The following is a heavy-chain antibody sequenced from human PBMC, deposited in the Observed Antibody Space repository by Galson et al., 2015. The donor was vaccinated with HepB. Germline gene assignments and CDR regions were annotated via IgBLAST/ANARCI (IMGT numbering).Heavy chain of an antibody. Sequence: SLRLSCAASGFTFSSYGMHWVRQAPGKGLEWVAVIWYDGSNKYYADSVKGRFTISRDNSKNTLYLQMNSLRAEDTAVYYCARDREAAGTSGMDVWGQGTTVTVSS. J-gene: IGHJ6*02. CDR2: IWYDGSNK. CDR3: ARDREAAGTSGMDV. V-gene: IGHV3-33*08. CDR1: GFTFSSYG. D-gene: IGHD6-13*01.